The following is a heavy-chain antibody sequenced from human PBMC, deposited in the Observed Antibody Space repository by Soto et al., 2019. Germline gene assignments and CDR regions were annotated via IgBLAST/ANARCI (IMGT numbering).Heavy chain of an antibody. J-gene: IGHJ6*03. CDR1: GFTFSSYS. Sequence: EVQLVESGGGLVKPGGSLRLSCAASGFTFSSYSMNWVRQAPGKGLEWVSSISSSSSYIYYADSVKGRFTISRDNAKNSLYLQMNSLRPEDTAVYYCARGIAGCSSTSCYGDYYYYYMDVWGKGTTVTVSS. CDR2: ISSSSSYI. V-gene: IGHV3-21*01. CDR3: ARGIAGCSSTSCYGDYYYYYMDV. D-gene: IGHD2-2*01.